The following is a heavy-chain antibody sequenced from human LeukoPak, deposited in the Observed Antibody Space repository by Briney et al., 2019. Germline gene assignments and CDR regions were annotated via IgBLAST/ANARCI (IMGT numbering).Heavy chain of an antibody. CDR1: GFTFSSYA. V-gene: IGHV3-23*01. Sequence: GGSLRLSCAASGFTFSSYAMSWVRQAPGKGLEWVSTISNSDGNTYYADSVKGRFTISRDNAKNSLYLQMNSLRVEDTAVYYCAREGVRGNWYFDLWGRGTLVTVSS. D-gene: IGHD1-1*01. CDR3: AREGVRGNWYFDL. J-gene: IGHJ2*01. CDR2: ISNSDGNT.